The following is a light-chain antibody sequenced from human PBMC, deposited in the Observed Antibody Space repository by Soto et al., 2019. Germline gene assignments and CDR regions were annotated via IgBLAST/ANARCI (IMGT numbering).Light chain of an antibody. CDR3: QQYGIIST. Sequence: ENVLTQSPGTLSLSPGERATLSCRASQSVSSSYLAWYQQKPGQAPRLLIYGASSRATGIPDRFGGSGSGTDFTLTISRLEPEDFAVYYCQQYGIISTFGQGTKMEIK. CDR2: GAS. V-gene: IGKV3-20*01. CDR1: QSVSSSY. J-gene: IGKJ1*01.